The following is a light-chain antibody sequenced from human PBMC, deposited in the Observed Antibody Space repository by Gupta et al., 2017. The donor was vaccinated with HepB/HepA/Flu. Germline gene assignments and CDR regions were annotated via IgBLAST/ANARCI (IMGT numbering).Light chain of an antibody. CDR1: QSVRNN. CDR3: QQRSNWPRA. Sequence: IVLTQSPHTVSLSPGERAPLSCRASQSVRNNLAWYQQRPGQAPRLLIYDASNRATGIPARFSGSGSGTDFALTISSLETEDVAVYYCQQRSNWPRAFGGGTNVEIK. V-gene: IGKV3-11*01. J-gene: IGKJ4*01. CDR2: DAS.